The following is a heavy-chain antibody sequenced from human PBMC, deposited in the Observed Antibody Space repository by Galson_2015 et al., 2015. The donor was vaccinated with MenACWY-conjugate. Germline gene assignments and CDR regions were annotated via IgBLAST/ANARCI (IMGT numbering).Heavy chain of an antibody. CDR3: TRERSDGSNWYWDY. Sequence: SLRLSCAASGFSFSDYDMNWVRRAPGKGLEWVSWIRSSPKSGSPTIYYADSVTVRITISRDNAKHSLYLQMNSLRDEDTAVFYCTRERSDGSNWYWDYWGQGTVVTVSS. CDR2: IRSSPKSGSPTI. V-gene: IGHV3-48*02. CDR1: GFSFSDYD. D-gene: IGHD6-13*01. J-gene: IGHJ4*02.